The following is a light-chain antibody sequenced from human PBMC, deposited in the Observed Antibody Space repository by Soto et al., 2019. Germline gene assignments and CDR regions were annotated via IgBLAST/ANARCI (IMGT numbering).Light chain of an antibody. V-gene: IGLV2-23*01. CDR1: ISDVGSYDL. J-gene: IGLJ3*02. CDR2: EGS. Sequence: QSALTQPASVSGSPGQSITISCTGTISDVGSYDLVSWYQQHPGKVPKLMIYEGSKRHSGVSSRFCCSMSGNTASLTISGLEAEYEVEYFGCSYAGSRTSWVFVGGTKLTVL. CDR3: CSYAGSRTSWV.